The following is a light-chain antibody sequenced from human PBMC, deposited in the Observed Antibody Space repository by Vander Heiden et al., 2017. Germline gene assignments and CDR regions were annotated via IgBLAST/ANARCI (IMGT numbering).Light chain of an antibody. CDR2: LGS. J-gene: IGKJ1*01. CDR1: QSLLYSNGYNY. CDR3: MQALQTPRT. Sequence: DIVMTQSPLSLPVTPREPASTSCRSSQSLLYSNGYNYLDWYLQKPGQSPQLLIYLGSNRASGVPDRFSGSGSGTDFTLKISRVEAEDVGVYYCMQALQTPRTFGQGTKLEIK. V-gene: IGKV2-28*01.